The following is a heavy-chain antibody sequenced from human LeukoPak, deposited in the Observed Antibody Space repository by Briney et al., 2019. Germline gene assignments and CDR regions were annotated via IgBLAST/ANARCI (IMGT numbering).Heavy chain of an antibody. Sequence: GGSLRLSCTASGFTFGDYVMSWVRQAPGKGLEWVGFIRSKAHGGTTQYAASVKGRFSISRDDSKSIAYLQMNSLKTEDTAVYYCTRDRNYYADPRYSYYYGMDVWGQGTTVTVSS. V-gene: IGHV3-49*04. CDR3: TRDRNYYADPRYSYYYGMDV. J-gene: IGHJ6*02. CDR1: GFTFGDYV. D-gene: IGHD4-17*01. CDR2: IRSKAHGGTT.